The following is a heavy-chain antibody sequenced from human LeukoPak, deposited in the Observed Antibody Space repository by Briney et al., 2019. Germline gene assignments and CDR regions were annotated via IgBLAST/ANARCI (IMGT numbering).Heavy chain of an antibody. V-gene: IGHV1-8*01. CDR2: MNPNSGNT. D-gene: IGHD3-10*01. J-gene: IGHJ5*02. CDR3: ARGRAVLLWFGELFNWFDP. Sequence: ASVKVSCKASGYTFTSYDINWVRQATGQGLEWMGWMNPNSGNTGYAQKFQGRVTMTRNTSISTAYMELSSLRSEDTVVYYCARGRAVLLWFGELFNWFDPWGQGTLVTVSS. CDR1: GYTFTSYD.